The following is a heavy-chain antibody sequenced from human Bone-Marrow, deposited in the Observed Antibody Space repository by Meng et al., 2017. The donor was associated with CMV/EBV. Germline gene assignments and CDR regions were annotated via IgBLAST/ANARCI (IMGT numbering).Heavy chain of an antibody. CDR3: ARSELRPIRDIVVVPAAPYGMDV. D-gene: IGHD2-2*01. CDR1: GGTFSSYA. J-gene: IGHJ6*01. Sequence: SVKGSCKASGGTFSSYAISWVRQAPGQGLEWMGGIIPIFGTANYAQKFQGRVTITTDESTSTAYMELSSLRSEDTAVYYCARSELRPIRDIVVVPAAPYGMDVWRQGTTVTGSS. CDR2: IIPIFGTA. V-gene: IGHV1-69*05.